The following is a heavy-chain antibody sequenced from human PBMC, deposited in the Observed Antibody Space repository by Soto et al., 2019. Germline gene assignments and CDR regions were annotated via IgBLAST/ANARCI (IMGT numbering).Heavy chain of an antibody. V-gene: IGHV3-23*01. J-gene: IGHJ6*02. CDR2: ISGSGGSI. CDR1: GFTFSTYA. D-gene: IGHD1-1*01. Sequence: EVQLLESGGGWVQPGGSLRLSCAASGFTFSTYAINWVRQAPGNGLEWVSAISGSGGSIHYADSVKGRFTISRDNSKNTLYLQMNSLRDEDTAVYHCVKGYWKGDVWGQGTTVTVSS. CDR3: VKGYWKGDV.